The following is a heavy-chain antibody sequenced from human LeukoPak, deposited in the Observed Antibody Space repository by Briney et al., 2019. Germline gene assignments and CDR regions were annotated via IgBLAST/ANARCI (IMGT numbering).Heavy chain of an antibody. D-gene: IGHD5-18*01. J-gene: IGHJ4*02. CDR1: GFSFSVYW. Sequence: GGSLRLSCAASGFSFSVYWMHWVRQAPGKGPVWVSRIKTDGSITYYADSVKGRFTISRDNSKNTLYLQMNSLRAEDTAVYYCAKDLVDTAMVFDYWGQGTLVTVSS. CDR2: IKTDGSIT. CDR3: AKDLVDTAMVFDY. V-gene: IGHV3-74*01.